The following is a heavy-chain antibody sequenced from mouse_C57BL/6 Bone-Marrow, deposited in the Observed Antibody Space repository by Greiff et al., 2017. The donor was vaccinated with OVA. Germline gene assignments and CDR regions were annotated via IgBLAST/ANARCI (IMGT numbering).Heavy chain of an antibody. CDR1: GFSLTSYG. D-gene: IGHD2-12*01. Sequence: QVQLKQSGPGLVQPSQSLSITCTVSGFSLTSYGVHWVRQSPGKGLEWLGVIWSGGSTDYYAAFISRLSISKDNYKSQVFFKMNSLQANDTAIYYCARKIRQDAMDYWGQGTSVTVSS. CDR3: ARKIRQDAMDY. J-gene: IGHJ4*01. V-gene: IGHV2-2*02. CDR2: IWSGGST.